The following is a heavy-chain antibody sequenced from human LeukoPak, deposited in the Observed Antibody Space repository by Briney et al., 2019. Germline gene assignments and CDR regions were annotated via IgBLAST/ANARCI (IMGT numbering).Heavy chain of an antibody. CDR2: IPYDGNNQ. J-gene: IGHJ4*02. V-gene: IGHV3-30*02. D-gene: IGHD6-13*01. CDR1: GFTFSSYG. CDR3: AKEGGYIAAAPDY. Sequence: GGSLRLSRAASGFTFSSYGMHWVRQAPGRGLEWGAFIPYDGNNQYYADSVKGRFTISRDNSKNTLYLQMNSLRAEDMAVYYCAKEGGYIAAAPDYWGQGTLVTVSS.